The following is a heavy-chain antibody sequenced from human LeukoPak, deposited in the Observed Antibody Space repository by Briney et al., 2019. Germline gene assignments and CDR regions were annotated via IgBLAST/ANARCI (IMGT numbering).Heavy chain of an antibody. CDR3: AKRSTVAERYFDL. J-gene: IGHJ2*01. CDR2: ISSSSSYI. Sequence: PGGSLRLSCAASGFTFSSYSMNWVRQAPGKGLEWVSSISSSSSYIYYADSVKGRFTISRDNSKNTMYLQMNSLRAEDTAVYFCAKRSTVAERYFDLWGRGTLLTVSS. D-gene: IGHD6-19*01. V-gene: IGHV3-21*04. CDR1: GFTFSSYS.